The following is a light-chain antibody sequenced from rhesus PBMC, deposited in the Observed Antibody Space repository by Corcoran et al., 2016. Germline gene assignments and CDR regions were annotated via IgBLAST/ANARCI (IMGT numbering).Light chain of an antibody. CDR3: LQFSSSPLT. CDR2: KAS. J-gene: IGKJ4*01. V-gene: IGKV1-22*01. CDR1: QDISSW. Sequence: DIQMTQSPSSLSASVGDKVTITCRASQDISSWLAWYQQQPGKAPKLHLYKASSLQRSVPSRFSGSGSGTDFTLTISSLQPEDFATYFCLQFSSSPLTFGGGTKVDLK.